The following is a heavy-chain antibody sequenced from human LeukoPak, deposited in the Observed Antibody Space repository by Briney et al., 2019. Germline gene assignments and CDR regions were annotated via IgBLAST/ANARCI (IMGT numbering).Heavy chain of an antibody. V-gene: IGHV4-59*01. J-gene: IGHJ4*02. D-gene: IGHD3-10*01. Sequence: SETLSLTCTVSGGSISSYYWSWIRQPPGKGLEWIGYIYYSGSTNYNPSLKSRVTISVDTSKNQFSLKLSSVTAADTAVYYCARGIMVRGAPPFDYWGQGTLVTVSS. CDR3: ARGIMVRGAPPFDY. CDR1: GGSISSYY. CDR2: IYYSGST.